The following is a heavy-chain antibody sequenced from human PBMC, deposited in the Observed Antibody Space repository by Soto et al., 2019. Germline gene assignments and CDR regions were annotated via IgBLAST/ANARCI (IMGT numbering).Heavy chain of an antibody. CDR2: INAGNGNT. D-gene: IGHD6-6*01. Sequence: QVQLVQSGAEVKKPGASVKVSCKASGYTFTSYAMHWVRQAPGQRLEWMGWINAGNGNTKYSQKFQGRVTITRDTSASTAYIELSSLRSEDTAVYYCARDREYSSSSVRNFDYWGQGTLVTVSS. CDR3: ARDREYSSSSVRNFDY. CDR1: GYTFTSYA. J-gene: IGHJ4*02. V-gene: IGHV1-3*01.